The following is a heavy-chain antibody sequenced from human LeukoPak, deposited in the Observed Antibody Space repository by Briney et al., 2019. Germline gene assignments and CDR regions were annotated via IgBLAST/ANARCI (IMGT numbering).Heavy chain of an antibody. D-gene: IGHD5-12*01. J-gene: IGHJ4*02. V-gene: IGHV4-30-2*01. CDR2: IYHSGST. CDR1: GGSISSGGYS. Sequence: SQTLSLTCAVSGGSISSGGYSWSWIRQPPGKGLEWIGYIYHSGSTYYNPSLKSRVTISVDTSKNQFSLKLSSVTAADTAVYYCARGYFGEAVATPRWDVDYWGQGTLVTVSS. CDR3: ARGYFGEAVATPRWDVDY.